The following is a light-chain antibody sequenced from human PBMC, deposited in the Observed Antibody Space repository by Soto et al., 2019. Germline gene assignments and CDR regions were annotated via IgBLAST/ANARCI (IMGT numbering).Light chain of an antibody. J-gene: IGKJ1*01. CDR1: QSVSSSY. Sequence: IVLTQSPETLSLSPGERATLSCRASQSVSSSYLAWYQQTPGQAPRLLIYGASSRATGIPDRFSGSGSGTDFTLTISRLEPEDFAVYYCQQYGSSPWTFGQGTKVDIK. CDR3: QQYGSSPWT. CDR2: GAS. V-gene: IGKV3-20*01.